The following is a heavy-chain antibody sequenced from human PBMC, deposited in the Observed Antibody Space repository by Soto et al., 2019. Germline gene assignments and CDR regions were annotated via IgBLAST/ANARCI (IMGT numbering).Heavy chain of an antibody. D-gene: IGHD3-10*01. CDR3: AKDLTGSPHHGMDV. CDR1: GFTFDDYG. V-gene: IGHV3-9*01. CDR2: ISWDSISI. Sequence: EVQLVEFGGGLVQPGRSLRLSCAASGFTFDDYGMHWVRQAPGKGLEWVSGISWDSISIEYADSVKGRFTISRDNAKNSLYMQMNSLRPEDTALYYCAKDLTGSPHHGMDVWGQGTTVTVSS. J-gene: IGHJ6*02.